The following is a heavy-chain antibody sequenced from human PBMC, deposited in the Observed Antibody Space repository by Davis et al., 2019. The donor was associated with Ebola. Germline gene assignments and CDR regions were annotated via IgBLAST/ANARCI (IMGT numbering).Heavy chain of an antibody. CDR3: AKDQSVTKGLFDY. D-gene: IGHD4-17*01. J-gene: IGHJ4*02. Sequence: GESLKISCAASGFTSSSYAMSWVRQAPGKGLEWVSGISSSGASTYYADSVKGRFTISRDNSKNTLYLQMNSLRAEDTAVYYCAKDQSVTKGLFDYWGQGTLVTVSS. CDR1: GFTSSSYA. CDR2: ISSSGAST. V-gene: IGHV3-23*01.